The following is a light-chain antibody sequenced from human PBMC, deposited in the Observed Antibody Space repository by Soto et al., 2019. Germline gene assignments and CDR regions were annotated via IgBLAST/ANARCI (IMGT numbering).Light chain of an antibody. CDR1: QSVNAN. CDR3: QQYNTWLWT. J-gene: IGKJ1*01. CDR2: GAS. Sequence: EVVMTQSPATLSVSPGERATLSCRASQSVNANLAWYQQKPGQAPRLLIHGASNRATGIPARFSGSGFGTEFILTISSLQSEDFAVYHCQQYNTWLWTFGQGTKV. V-gene: IGKV3-15*01.